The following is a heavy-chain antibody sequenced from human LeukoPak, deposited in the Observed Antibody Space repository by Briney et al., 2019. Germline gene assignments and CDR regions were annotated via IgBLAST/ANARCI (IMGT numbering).Heavy chain of an antibody. CDR1: GYTFTSYG. J-gene: IGHJ4*02. D-gene: IGHD6-25*01. CDR2: INAGNGNT. V-gene: IGHV1-3*01. CDR3: ARGVPLYSSASKYYFDY. Sequence: ASVKVSCKASGYTFTSYGISWVRQAPGQGLEWMGWINAGNGNTKYSQKFQGRVTITRDTSASTAYMELSSLRSEDTAVFYCARGVPLYSSASKYYFDYWGQGTLVTVSS.